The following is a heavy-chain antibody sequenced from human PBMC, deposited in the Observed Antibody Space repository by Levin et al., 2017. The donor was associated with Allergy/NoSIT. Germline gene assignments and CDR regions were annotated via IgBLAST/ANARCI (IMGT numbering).Heavy chain of an antibody. CDR1: GGSISSSSYY. CDR3: ALHYYGSGSYYGFDY. V-gene: IGHV4-39*01. D-gene: IGHD3-10*01. J-gene: IGHJ4*02. Sequence: SETLSLTCTVSGGSISSSSYYWGWIRQPPGKGLEWIGSIYYSGSTYYNPSLKSRVTISVDTSKNQFSLKLSSVTAADTAVYYCALHYYGSGSYYGFDYWGQGTLVTVSS. CDR2: IYYSGST.